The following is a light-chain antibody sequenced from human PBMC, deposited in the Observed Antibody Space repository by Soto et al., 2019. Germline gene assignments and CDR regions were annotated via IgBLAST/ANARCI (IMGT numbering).Light chain of an antibody. Sequence: EVVVTKSPSALSVSPGERATLSCRASKSVSSNLAWYQQKPGQAPRLLIYGASTRATGIPARFSGSGSGTEFTLTISILQSEDFAVYYCQQYNNLPPWPFGQGTKVDI. CDR1: KSVSSN. J-gene: IGKJ1*01. CDR2: GAS. V-gene: IGKV3-15*01. CDR3: QQYNNLPPWP.